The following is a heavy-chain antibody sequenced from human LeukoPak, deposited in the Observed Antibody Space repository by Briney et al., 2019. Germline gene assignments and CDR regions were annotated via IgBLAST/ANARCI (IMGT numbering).Heavy chain of an antibody. CDR3: ARGRVRSFGVVIPFFDY. Sequence: SETLSLTCAVYGGSFSGYYWSWIRQPPGKGLEWIGEINHSGSTNYNPSLKSRVTISADTSKNQFSLKLSSVTAADTAVYYCARGRVRSFGVVIPFFDYWGQGTLVTVSS. CDR1: GGSFSGYY. V-gene: IGHV4-34*01. D-gene: IGHD3-3*01. CDR2: INHSGST. J-gene: IGHJ4*02.